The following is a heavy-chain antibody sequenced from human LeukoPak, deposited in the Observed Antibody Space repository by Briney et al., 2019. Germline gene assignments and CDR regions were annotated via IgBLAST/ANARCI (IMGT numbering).Heavy chain of an antibody. CDR1: GFTFSSYG. CDR2: IWYDGSNK. CDR3: ARDRSAYCGGDCYASAYNI. J-gene: IGHJ3*02. D-gene: IGHD2-21*02. Sequence: GRSLRLSCAASGFTFSSYGMHWVRQAPGKGLEWVAVIWYDGSNKYYADSVKGRFTISRDNSKNTLYLQMNSLRAEDTAVYYCARDRSAYCGGDCYASAYNIWGQGTVVTVSS. V-gene: IGHV3-33*01.